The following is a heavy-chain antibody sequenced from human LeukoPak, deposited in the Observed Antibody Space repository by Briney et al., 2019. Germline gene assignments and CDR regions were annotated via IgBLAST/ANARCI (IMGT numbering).Heavy chain of an antibody. CDR2: INWNSDSI. D-gene: IGHD5-24*01. J-gene: IGHJ4*02. Sequence: PGGSLRLSCAVSGFTFDDYAMHWVRQVPGKGLEWVSGINWNSDSIGYADSVKGRFTISRDNSKNTLYLQMNSLRGEDTAVYSCARGQRRHIDMAPSFDYWGQGTLVTVSS. CDR3: ARGQRRHIDMAPSFDY. V-gene: IGHV3-9*01. CDR1: GFTFDDYA.